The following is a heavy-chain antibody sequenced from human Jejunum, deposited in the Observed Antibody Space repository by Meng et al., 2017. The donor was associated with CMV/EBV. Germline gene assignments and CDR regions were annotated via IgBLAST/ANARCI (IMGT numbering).Heavy chain of an antibody. CDR2: AHNSGTT. CDR3: ARGGASSKYFDS. D-gene: IGHD4-11*01. Sequence: VSGGSISTYYWSWIRQPPGKGLEWIGWAHNSGTTNYNPSLKSRVAVSVDTSKNHFSLTLASVTAADTSMYYCARGGASSKYFDSWGQGTLVTVSS. J-gene: IGHJ4*02. V-gene: IGHV4-59*01. CDR1: GGSISTYY.